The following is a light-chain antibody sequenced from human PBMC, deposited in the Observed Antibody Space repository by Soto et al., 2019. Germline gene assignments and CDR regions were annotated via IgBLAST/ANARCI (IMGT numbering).Light chain of an antibody. CDR2: GAS. CDR3: QQYNSWPPIT. Sequence: EIVMTQSPATLSVSPGERAALSCRASQSVNNKLAWYQQKPGQAPRLLIYGASTRATGIPARFSGSGSGTEFTLTISSLQSEDFAVYYCQQYNSWPPITFGQGTRLEI. V-gene: IGKV3-15*01. J-gene: IGKJ5*01. CDR1: QSVNNK.